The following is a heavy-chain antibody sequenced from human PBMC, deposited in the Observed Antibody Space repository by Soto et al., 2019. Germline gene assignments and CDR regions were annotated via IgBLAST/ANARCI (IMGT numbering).Heavy chain of an antibody. J-gene: IGHJ6*03. V-gene: IGHV1-8*01. D-gene: IGHD3-10*01. CDR2: MNPNSGNT. Sequence: ASVKVSCKASGYTFTSYDINWVRQATGQGLEWMGWMNPNSGNTGYAQKFQGRVTMTRNTSISTAYMELSSLRSEDTAVYYCARGLELWFGDLFAYYRDVRAKRTTVTVSS. CDR3: ARGLELWFGDLFAYYRDV. CDR1: GYTFTSYD.